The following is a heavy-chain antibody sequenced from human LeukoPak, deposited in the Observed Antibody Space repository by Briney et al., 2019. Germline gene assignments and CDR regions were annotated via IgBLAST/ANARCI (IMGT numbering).Heavy chain of an antibody. V-gene: IGHV1-69*05. D-gene: IGHD3-16*01. J-gene: IGHJ4*02. CDR3: ARVLGGLAFRTFDY. CDR1: GGTFSSYA. Sequence: SVKVSCKASGGTFSSYAISWVRQAPGQGLEWMGGITPIFGTANYAQKFQGRVTMTRDTSTSTVYMELSSLRSEDTAVYYCARVLGGLAFRTFDYWGQGTLVTVSS. CDR2: ITPIFGTA.